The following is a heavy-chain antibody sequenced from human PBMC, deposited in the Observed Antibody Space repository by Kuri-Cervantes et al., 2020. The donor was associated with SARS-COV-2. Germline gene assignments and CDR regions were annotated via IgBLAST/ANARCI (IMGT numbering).Heavy chain of an antibody. J-gene: IGHJ6*03. Sequence: GGSLRLSCAASGFTFSSYAMSWVRQAPGKGLEWVSAISGSGGSTYYADSVKGRFTISRDNSKNTLYLQMNSLRAEDTAVYYCARVYVQQLIFHYYYYMDVWGKGTTVTVSS. D-gene: IGHD6-13*01. CDR1: GFTFSSYA. CDR3: ARVYVQQLIFHYYYYMDV. CDR2: ISGSGGST. V-gene: IGHV3-23*01.